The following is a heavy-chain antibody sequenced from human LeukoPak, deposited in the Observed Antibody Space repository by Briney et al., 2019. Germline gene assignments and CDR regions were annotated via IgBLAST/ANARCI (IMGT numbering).Heavy chain of an antibody. V-gene: IGHV1-3*04. J-gene: IGHJ4*02. CDR1: GYTFTSYA. CDR2: INTGNGNT. CDR3: AKNTETAIPLPYYFDY. Sequence: ASVKVSCKASGYTFTSYAMHWVRQAPGQRLECMGWINTGNGNTKYSQKFQGRVTITRDTSASTAYMDLSSLRSEDTAVYYCAKNTETAIPLPYYFDYWGQGTLVTVSS. D-gene: IGHD2-21*02.